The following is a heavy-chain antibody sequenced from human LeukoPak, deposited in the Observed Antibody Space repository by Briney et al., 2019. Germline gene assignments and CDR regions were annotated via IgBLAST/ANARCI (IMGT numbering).Heavy chain of an antibody. CDR2: INWNGGST. V-gene: IGHV3-20*04. J-gene: IGHJ4*02. Sequence: PGGSLRLSCAASGFTFDDYGMSWVCQAPGKGLEWVSGINWNGGSTGYADSVKGRFTISRDNAKNSLYLQMNSLRAEDTALYYCAGDFRSRYCSSTSCYTFDYWGQGTLVTVSS. CDR1: GFTFDDYG. D-gene: IGHD2-2*01. CDR3: AGDFRSRYCSSTSCYTFDY.